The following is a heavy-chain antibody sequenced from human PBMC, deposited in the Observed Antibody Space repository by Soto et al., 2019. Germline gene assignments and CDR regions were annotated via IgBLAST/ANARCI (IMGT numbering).Heavy chain of an antibody. V-gene: IGHV3-30*18. J-gene: IGHJ4*02. CDR3: AKDLGYYDSSGYPGDY. D-gene: IGHD3-22*01. CDR1: GFTFSSYG. Sequence: QVQLVESGGGVVQPGRSLRLSCAASGFTFSSYGMHWVRQAPGKGLEWVAVISYDGSNKYYADSVKGRFTISRDNSKNTLYLQMNSLRAEDTAVYYCAKDLGYYDSSGYPGDYWGQGTLVTVSS. CDR2: ISYDGSNK.